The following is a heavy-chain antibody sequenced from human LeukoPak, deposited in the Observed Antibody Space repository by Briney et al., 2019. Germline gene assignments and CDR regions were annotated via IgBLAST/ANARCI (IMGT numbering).Heavy chain of an antibody. V-gene: IGHV4-39*07. CDR1: GGSISSSSYY. Sequence: SETLSLTCTVSGGSISSSSYYWGWIRQPPGKGLEWIGSIYYSGSTYYNPSLKSRVTISVDTSKNQFSLKLSSVTAADTAVYYCASPAAAVRGVIPFNYYYYGMDVWGQGTTVTVSS. CDR3: ASPAAAVRGVIPFNYYYYGMDV. CDR2: IYYSGST. D-gene: IGHD3-10*01. J-gene: IGHJ6*02.